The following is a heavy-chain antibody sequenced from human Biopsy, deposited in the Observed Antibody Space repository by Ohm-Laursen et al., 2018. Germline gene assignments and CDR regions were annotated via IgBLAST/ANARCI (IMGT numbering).Heavy chain of an antibody. J-gene: IGHJ4*02. D-gene: IGHD2-15*01. CDR3: ARAVGIAAAPIDY. Sequence: SLRLSCSASGFPVSDYCMSWIRQAPGRGLEWVSDINSSGSTKYHAESVKGRFTISRDNAMNSVYLQMDSLRGEDPAVHYCARAVGIAAAPIDYWGQGTLVTVSS. CDR2: INSSGSTK. V-gene: IGHV3-11*01. CDR1: GFPVSDYC.